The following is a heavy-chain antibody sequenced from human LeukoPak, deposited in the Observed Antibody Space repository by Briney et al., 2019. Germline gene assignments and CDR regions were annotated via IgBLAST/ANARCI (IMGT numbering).Heavy chain of an antibody. V-gene: IGHV1-2*02. J-gene: IGHJ4*02. CDR3: ARVWVPNFGTDY. Sequence: GASVKVSCKASGYTFTGYYMHWVRQAPGQGLEWMGWINPNSGGTNYAQKFQGGVTMTRDTSISTAYMELSRLRSDDTAVYYCARVWVPNFGTDYWGQGTLVTVSS. CDR2: INPNSGGT. D-gene: IGHD3-3*01. CDR1: GYTFTGYY.